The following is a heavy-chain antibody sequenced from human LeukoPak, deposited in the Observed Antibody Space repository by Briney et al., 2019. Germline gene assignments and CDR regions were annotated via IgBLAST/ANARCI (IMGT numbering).Heavy chain of an antibody. Sequence: SETLSLTCAVYGGSFSGYYWSWIRQPPGKGLEWIGEINHSGSTNYNPSLKSRVTISVDASKNQFSLKLSSVTAADTAVYYCARRPSSIAARPAGGYFQHWGQGTLVTVSS. D-gene: IGHD6-6*01. J-gene: IGHJ1*01. CDR3: ARRPSSIAARPAGGYFQH. CDR2: INHSGST. CDR1: GGSFSGYY. V-gene: IGHV4-34*01.